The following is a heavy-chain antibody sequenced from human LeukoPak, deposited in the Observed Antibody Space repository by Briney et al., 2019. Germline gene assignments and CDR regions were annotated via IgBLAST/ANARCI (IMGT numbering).Heavy chain of an antibody. CDR3: ALLHKENYYYYYMDV. Sequence: ASVKVSCKASGYTFTSYGISWVRQAPGQGLEWMGRISAYNGNTNYAQKLQGRVTMTTDTSTSTAYMELRSLRSDDTAVYYCALLHKENYYYYYMDVWGKGTTVTISS. CDR1: GYTFTSYG. D-gene: IGHD1-26*01. J-gene: IGHJ6*03. V-gene: IGHV1-18*01. CDR2: ISAYNGNT.